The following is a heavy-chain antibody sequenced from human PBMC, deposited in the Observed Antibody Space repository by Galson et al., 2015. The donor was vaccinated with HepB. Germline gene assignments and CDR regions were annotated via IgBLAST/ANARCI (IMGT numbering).Heavy chain of an antibody. D-gene: IGHD6-19*01. J-gene: IGHJ4*02. CDR3: ARDGSGRYIPHFDY. CDR1: DGSFIGYY. CDR2: INHSGSA. V-gene: IGHV4-34*01. Sequence: ETLSLTCSVYDGSFIGYYWSWIRQPPGKGLEWIGEINHSGSANYSPSLKSRVTISIDTSKNQFSLKLNSVTAADTAVYYCARDGSGRYIPHFDYWGQGSLVTVSS.